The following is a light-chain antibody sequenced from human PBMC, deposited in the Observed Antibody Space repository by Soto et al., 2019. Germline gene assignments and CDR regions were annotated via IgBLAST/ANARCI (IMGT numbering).Light chain of an antibody. CDR1: QSISSY. Sequence: DIQMTQSPSSLSASVGDRVTITCRASQSISSYLNWYQQKPGKAPKVLIYAASSLQSGVPSRFSGSGFGTDFTLTISSLQPEDFATYYCQQSYSSPPTFGQGTKVDIK. V-gene: IGKV1-39*01. CDR3: QQSYSSPPT. J-gene: IGKJ1*01. CDR2: AAS.